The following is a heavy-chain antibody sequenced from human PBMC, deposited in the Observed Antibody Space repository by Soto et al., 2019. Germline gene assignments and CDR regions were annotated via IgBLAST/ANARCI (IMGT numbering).Heavy chain of an antibody. CDR2: IYYSGGT. J-gene: IGHJ5*02. D-gene: IGHD2-2*01. CDR3: VRVIDCGSTSCYGWFDP. CDR1: GGSISSGDYY. V-gene: IGHV4-30-4*01. Sequence: SETLSLTCTVSGGSISSGDYYWSWIRQPPGKGLGWIGYIYYSGGTYYTPSLKSRGTISVDKSKNQFALKLSSVTAAGTAGYYCVRVIDCGSTSCYGWFDPWGQGTLVTVSS.